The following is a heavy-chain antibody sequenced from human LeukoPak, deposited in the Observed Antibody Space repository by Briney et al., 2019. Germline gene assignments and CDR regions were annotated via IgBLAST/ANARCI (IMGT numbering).Heavy chain of an antibody. CDR2: INPNSGGT. CDR1: GYTFTGYY. D-gene: IGHD3-22*01. J-gene: IGHJ5*02. V-gene: IGHV1-2*02. Sequence: ASVKVSCKASGYTFTGYYMHWVRQAPGQGLEWMEWINPNSGGTNYAQKFQGRVTMTRDTSISTAYMELSRLRSDDTAVYYCARDLDGYDSRQSQPWGQGTLVTVSS. CDR3: ARDLDGYDSRQSQP.